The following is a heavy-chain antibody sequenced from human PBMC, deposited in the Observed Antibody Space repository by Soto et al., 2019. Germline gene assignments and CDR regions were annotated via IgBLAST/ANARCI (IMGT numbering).Heavy chain of an antibody. Sequence: SETLSLTCAVYGGSFSGYYWSWIRQPPGKGLEWIGEINHSGSTNYNPSLKSRITISVDTSKNQFSLKLSSVTAADTAVYYCARHVGDSYGLYYFGYWGQGTPVTVSS. CDR2: INHSGST. V-gene: IGHV4-34*01. CDR3: ARHVGDSYGLYYFGY. CDR1: GGSFSGYY. D-gene: IGHD5-18*01. J-gene: IGHJ4*02.